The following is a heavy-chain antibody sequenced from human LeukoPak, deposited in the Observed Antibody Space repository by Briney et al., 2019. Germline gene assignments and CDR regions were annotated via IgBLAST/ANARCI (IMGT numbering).Heavy chain of an antibody. CDR3: ARCSSGWYFFDS. J-gene: IGHJ4*02. CDR1: EFTFSSYD. CDR2: ISSSSGVTI. D-gene: IGHD6-19*01. Sequence: GGSLRLSCAASEFTFSSYDLNWVRQAPGKGLEWVSYISSSSGVTIYYADSVKGRFTISRDNAKNSLYLQMNSLGAEDTAVYYCARCSSGWYFFDSWGQGTLVTVSS. V-gene: IGHV3-48*03.